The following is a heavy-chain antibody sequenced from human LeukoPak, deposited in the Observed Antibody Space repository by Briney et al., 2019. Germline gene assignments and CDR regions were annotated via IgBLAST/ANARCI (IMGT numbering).Heavy chain of an antibody. CDR3: AKKVGSYYPFDY. CDR1: GFTFSSYG. CDR2: ISGSGGST. Sequence: GGSLRLSCAASGFTFSSYGMSWVRQAPGKGLEGVSAISGSGGSTYYADSVKGRFTISRDNSKNTLYLQMNSLRAEDTAVYYCAKKVGSYYPFDYWGQGTLVTVSS. J-gene: IGHJ4*02. D-gene: IGHD1-26*01. V-gene: IGHV3-23*01.